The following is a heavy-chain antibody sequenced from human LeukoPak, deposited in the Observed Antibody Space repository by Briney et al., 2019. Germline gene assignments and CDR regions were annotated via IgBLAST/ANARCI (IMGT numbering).Heavy chain of an antibody. CDR3: ARASDYYGSGTYPY. CDR2: IIPIFGTA. Sequence: SVKVSCKASGGTFSSYAISWVRQAPGQGLEWMGRIIPIFGTASYAQKFQGRVTITTDESTSTAYMELSSLRSEDTAVYYCARASDYYGSGTYPYWGQGTLVTVSS. CDR1: GGTFSSYA. J-gene: IGHJ4*02. D-gene: IGHD3-10*01. V-gene: IGHV1-69*05.